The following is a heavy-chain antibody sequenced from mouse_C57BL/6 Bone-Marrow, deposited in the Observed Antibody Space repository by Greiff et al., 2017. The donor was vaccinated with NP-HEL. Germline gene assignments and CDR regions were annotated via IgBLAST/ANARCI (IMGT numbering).Heavy chain of an antibody. CDR2: IDPSDSYT. CDR1: GYTFTSYW. V-gene: IGHV1-69*01. J-gene: IGHJ3*01. D-gene: IGHD3-2*02. Sequence: QVQLQQPGAELVMPGASVKLSCKASGYTFTSYWMHWVKQRPGQGLEWIGEIDPSDSYTNYNQKFKGKSTLTVDKSSSTAYMQLSSRTSEDSAVYYCAKTAQPWGQGTLVTVSA. CDR3: AKTAQP.